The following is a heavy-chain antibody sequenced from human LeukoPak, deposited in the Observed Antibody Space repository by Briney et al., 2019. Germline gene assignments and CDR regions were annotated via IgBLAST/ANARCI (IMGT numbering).Heavy chain of an antibody. Sequence: TGGSLRLSCAASGFTFSDYTMNWVRQAPGKGLEWVSSISSSSSYIYYADSVKGRFTISRDNAKNSLYLQMNSLRAEDTAVYYCAGTYGSGSYDWFDPWGQGTLVTVSS. CDR3: AGTYGSGSYDWFDP. J-gene: IGHJ5*02. V-gene: IGHV3-21*01. D-gene: IGHD3-10*01. CDR2: ISSSSSYI. CDR1: GFTFSDYT.